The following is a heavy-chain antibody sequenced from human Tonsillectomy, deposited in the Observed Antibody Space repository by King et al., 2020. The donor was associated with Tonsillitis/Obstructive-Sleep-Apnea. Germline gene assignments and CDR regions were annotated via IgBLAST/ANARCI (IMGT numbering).Heavy chain of an antibody. D-gene: IGHD5-18*01. CDR2: IYYIGST. CDR3: ASGVLRGYSYGYGY. J-gene: IGHJ4*02. V-gene: IGHV4-39*01. CDR1: GGSISSSSYY. Sequence: QLQESGPGLVKPSETLSLTCTVSGGSISSSSYYWGWIRQPPWKGLEWIGSIYYIGSTYYNPALKGRVTISVDTSKNQFSLKLSSVTAADTAVYYCASGVLRGYSYGYGYWGQGTLVTVSS.